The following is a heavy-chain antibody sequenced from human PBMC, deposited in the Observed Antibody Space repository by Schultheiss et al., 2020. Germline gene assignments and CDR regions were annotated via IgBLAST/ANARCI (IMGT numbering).Heavy chain of an antibody. V-gene: IGHV4-4*07. CDR2: IYTSGST. Sequence: SATLSLTCTVSGGSISSYYWSWIRQPAGKGLEWIGRIYTSGSTNYNPSLKSRVTISVDTSKNQFSLKLSSVTAADTAVYYCTRPRKWELLPAFDIWGQGTTVTV. CDR3: TRPRKWELLPAFDI. D-gene: IGHD1-26*01. J-gene: IGHJ3*02. CDR1: GGSISSYY.